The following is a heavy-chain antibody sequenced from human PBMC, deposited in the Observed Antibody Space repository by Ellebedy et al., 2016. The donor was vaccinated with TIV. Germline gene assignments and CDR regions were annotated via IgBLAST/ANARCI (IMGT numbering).Heavy chain of an antibody. J-gene: IGHJ3*02. CDR2: FIGSSNYI. V-gene: IGHV3-21*01. D-gene: IGHD5-24*01. CDR3: ARDIDAYNSFDAFDI. Sequence: GESLKISCAASGFTFSIYSMHWVRQAPGKGLEWVSSFIGSSNYIYYGDSVKGRFTISRDNAKNSLYLQMNNLRAEDTAFYYCARDIDAYNSFDAFDIWGQGTMVTVSS. CDR1: GFTFSIYS.